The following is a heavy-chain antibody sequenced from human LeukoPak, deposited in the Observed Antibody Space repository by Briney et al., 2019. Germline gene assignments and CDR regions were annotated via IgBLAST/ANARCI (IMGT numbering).Heavy chain of an antibody. D-gene: IGHD3-22*01. V-gene: IGHV3-53*01. CDR1: GFTVSSNY. CDR2: IYSGGST. CDR3: AGDTSGYYYVDY. J-gene: IGHJ4*02. Sequence: PGGSLRLSCAASGFTVSSNYMSWVRQAPGKGLEWVSVIYSGGSTYYADSVKGRFTVSRDNSKNMLYLQMNNLRVEDTAVYYCAGDTSGYYYVDYWGQGTLVTVSS.